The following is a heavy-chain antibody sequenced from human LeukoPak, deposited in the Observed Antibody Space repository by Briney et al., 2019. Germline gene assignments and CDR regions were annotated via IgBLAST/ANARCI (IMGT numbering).Heavy chain of an antibody. V-gene: IGHV4-34*01. Sequence: SETLSLTCAVYGGTFSGYYWSWIRQPPGKGLEWIGEINHSGSTNYNPSLKSRVTISVDTSKNQFSLKLSSVTAADTAVYYCARVGYCSGGSCIKFDPWGQGTLVTVSS. CDR2: INHSGST. J-gene: IGHJ5*02. CDR1: GGTFSGYY. D-gene: IGHD2-15*01. CDR3: ARVGYCSGGSCIKFDP.